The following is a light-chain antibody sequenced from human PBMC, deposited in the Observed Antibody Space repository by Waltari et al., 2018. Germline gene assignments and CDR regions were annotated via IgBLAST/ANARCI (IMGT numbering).Light chain of an antibody. J-gene: IGLJ3*02. CDR2: EDY. Sequence: SYELPQTPSVSVSPGQTATISCSGVNFDNKYVSWYQQKAGQSPVRVIYEDYKRPSGIPERFSGSSSGNTATLTISETQAVDEADYYCHVWDSNTGVFGGGTKLTVL. CDR3: HVWDSNTGV. V-gene: IGLV3-1*01. CDR1: NFDNKY.